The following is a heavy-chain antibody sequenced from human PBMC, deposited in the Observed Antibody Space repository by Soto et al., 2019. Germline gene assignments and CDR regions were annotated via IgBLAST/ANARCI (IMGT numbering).Heavy chain of an antibody. CDR2: ISAYNGNT. Sequence: ASVKVSCKASGYTFTSYGISWVRQAPGQGLEWMGWISAYNGNTNYAQKLQGRVTMTKDTSTSTAYMELRSLRSDDTAVYYCARDSTYYYDSSGYRYYYYGMDVWGQGTTVTVSS. V-gene: IGHV1-18*01. J-gene: IGHJ6*02. CDR3: ARDSTYYYDSSGYRYYYYGMDV. CDR1: GYTFTSYG. D-gene: IGHD3-22*01.